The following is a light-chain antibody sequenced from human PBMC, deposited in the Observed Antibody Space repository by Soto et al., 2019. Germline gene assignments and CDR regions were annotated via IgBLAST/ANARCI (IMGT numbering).Light chain of an antibody. CDR1: QSVSSSY. J-gene: IGKJ4*02. V-gene: IGKV3-20*01. Sequence: EIVLRQSPGMLSFSPGERATLSCRASQSVSSSYLAWYQQKPGQAPRLLIYGASNRATGIPDRFSGSGSGTDLTLTISRMEPVDFVVYSSKQYSSSSTFGVGNKLDI. CDR3: KQYSSSST. CDR2: GAS.